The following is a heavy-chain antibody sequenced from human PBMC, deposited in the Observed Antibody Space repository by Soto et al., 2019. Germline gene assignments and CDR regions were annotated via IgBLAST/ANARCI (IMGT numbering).Heavy chain of an antibody. CDR3: ASAYSSSWYYYYGMDV. Sequence: GGSLRLSCAASGFTVSSNYMSWVRQAPGKGLEWVSVIYSGGSTYYADSVKGRFTISRDNSKNTLYLQMNSLRAEDTAVYYCASAYSSSWYYYYGMDVWGQGTTVTVSS. J-gene: IGHJ6*02. CDR2: IYSGGST. V-gene: IGHV3-66*01. D-gene: IGHD6-13*01. CDR1: GFTVSSNY.